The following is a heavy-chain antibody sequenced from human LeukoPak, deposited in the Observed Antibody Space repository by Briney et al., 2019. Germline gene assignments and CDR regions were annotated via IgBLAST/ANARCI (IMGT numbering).Heavy chain of an antibody. CDR2: ISYDGSNK. D-gene: IGHD2-2*01. Sequence: QPGGSLRLSCAASGFTFSSYAMHWVRQALGKGLEWVAVISYDGSNKYYADSVKGRFTISRDNSKNTLYLQMNSLRAEDTAVYYCARDGTDQLLLGYFDYWGQGTLVTVSS. CDR1: GFTFSSYA. J-gene: IGHJ4*02. CDR3: ARDGTDQLLLGYFDY. V-gene: IGHV3-30-3*01.